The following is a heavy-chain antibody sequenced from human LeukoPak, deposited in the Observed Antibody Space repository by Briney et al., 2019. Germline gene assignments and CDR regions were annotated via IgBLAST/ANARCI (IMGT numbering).Heavy chain of an antibody. Sequence: GGSLGLSCAASGFTFSSYEMNWVRQAPGKGLEWVSFISSSGSTRYYADSVKGRFTISRDNTKNSLYLHMNSLRVEDTAVYYCARDAQTGDIDYWGQGTLVTVSS. D-gene: IGHD7-27*01. V-gene: IGHV3-48*03. CDR1: GFTFSSYE. CDR3: ARDAQTGDIDY. CDR2: ISSSGSTR. J-gene: IGHJ4*02.